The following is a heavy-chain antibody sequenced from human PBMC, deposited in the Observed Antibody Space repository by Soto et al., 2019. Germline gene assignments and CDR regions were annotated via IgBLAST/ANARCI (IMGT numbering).Heavy chain of an antibody. V-gene: IGHV3-48*01. Sequence: GGSLRLSCAASGFTFSSYSMNWVRQAPGKGLEWVSYISSSSSTIYYADYVKGRFTISRDNAKNSLYLQMNSLRAEDTAVYYCATVETKYYYGSGSFDYWGQGTLVTVSS. J-gene: IGHJ4*02. CDR1: GFTFSSYS. CDR2: ISSSSSTI. D-gene: IGHD3-10*01. CDR3: ATVETKYYYGSGSFDY.